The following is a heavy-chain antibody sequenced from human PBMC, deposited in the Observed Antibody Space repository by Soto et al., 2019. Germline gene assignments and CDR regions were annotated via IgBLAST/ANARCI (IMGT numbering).Heavy chain of an antibody. J-gene: IGHJ3*02. CDR2: IIPIFGAP. D-gene: IGHD6-19*01. Sequence: QVQLVQSGAEVKKPGSSVKVSCKASGGSFSSYAISWVRQAPVQGLEWMGGIIPIFGAPTYAQKFQGRVTIIADKSTSTADMELSSLRSEDTSIYYGARVGPVSGNHAFDSWGPGTLVTVS. V-gene: IGHV1-69*06. CDR1: GGSFSSYA. CDR3: ARVGPVSGNHAFDS.